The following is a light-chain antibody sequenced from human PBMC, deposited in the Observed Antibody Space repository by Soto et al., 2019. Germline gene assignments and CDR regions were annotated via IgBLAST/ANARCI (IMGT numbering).Light chain of an antibody. J-gene: IGKJ4*01. V-gene: IGKV3-11*01. CDR1: QSGSDY. CDR3: QQRVNWPPT. Sequence: VLTQSPARLSLSPGERATLSCRAGQSGSDYLAWYQQKPGQPPRLLFFDASNRATGVPDRFSAGGSVTDFTLIISSLEPEDFAVYYCQQRVNWPPTFGGGTKVEI. CDR2: DAS.